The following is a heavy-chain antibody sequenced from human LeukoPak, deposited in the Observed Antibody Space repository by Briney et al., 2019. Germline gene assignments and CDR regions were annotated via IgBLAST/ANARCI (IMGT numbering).Heavy chain of an antibody. CDR1: GCTLTELS. V-gene: IGHV1-24*01. CDR3: ATSLKSTQFYYYYMDV. CDR2: FDPEDGET. D-gene: IGHD2-2*01. J-gene: IGHJ6*03. Sequence: ASVKVSCKVSGCTLTELSMHWVRQAPGKGLEWMGGFDPEDGETIYAQKFQGRVTMTEDASTDTAYMELSSLRSEDTAVYYCATSLKSTQFYYYYMDVWGKGTTVTVSS.